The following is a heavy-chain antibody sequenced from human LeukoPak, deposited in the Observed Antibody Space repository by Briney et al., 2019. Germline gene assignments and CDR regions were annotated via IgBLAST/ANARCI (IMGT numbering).Heavy chain of an antibody. CDR3: AGFPPTVTNYYYGMDV. CDR1: GGSISGYY. V-gene: IGHV4-59*08. D-gene: IGHD4-17*01. J-gene: IGHJ6*02. Sequence: SETLSLTCTVSGGSISGYYWSWIRQPPGKGLEWIGYIYYSGSTNYNPSLKSRVTISVDTSKNQFSLKLSSVTAADTAVYYCAGFPPTVTNYYYGMDVWGQGTTVTVSS. CDR2: IYYSGST.